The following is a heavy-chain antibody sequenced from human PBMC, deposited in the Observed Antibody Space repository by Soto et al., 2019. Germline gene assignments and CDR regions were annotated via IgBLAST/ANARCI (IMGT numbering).Heavy chain of an antibody. CDR3: DRTPVDTSLTYWFDP. J-gene: IGHJ5*01. CDR1: GYSVTSGNYY. D-gene: IGHD5-18*01. Sequence: SETLSLTCTVSGYSVTSGNYYWSWIQQPPGKGLEWIGYIYYSGNTNYSPSLKSRVTLSLDTSNNQSSLNLSSVTPAETAVYYCDRTPVDTSLTYWFDPSGQGTLVTVAS. V-gene: IGHV4-61*01. CDR2: IYYSGNT.